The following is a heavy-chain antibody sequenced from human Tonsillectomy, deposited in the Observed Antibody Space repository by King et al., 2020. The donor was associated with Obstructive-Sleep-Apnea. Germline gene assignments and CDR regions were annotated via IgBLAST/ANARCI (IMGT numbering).Heavy chain of an antibody. D-gene: IGHD6-13*01. J-gene: IGHJ6*02. V-gene: IGHV3-30*18. CDR3: AKEGYSSSWYNLYYYYYGMDV. Sequence: VQLVESGGGVVQPGRSLRLSCAASGFTFSSYVMHWVRQAPGKGLGWVAVISYDGSNKYYADSVKGRFTISRDNSKNTLYLQMNSRRAEDTAVYYCAKEGYSSSWYNLYYYYYGMDVWGQGTTVTVSS. CDR1: GFTFSSYV. CDR2: ISYDGSNK.